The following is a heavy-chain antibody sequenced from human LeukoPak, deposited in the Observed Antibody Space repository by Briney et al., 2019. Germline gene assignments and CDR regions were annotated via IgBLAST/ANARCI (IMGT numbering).Heavy chain of an antibody. CDR1: GGSTSSGNYY. Sequence: SETLSLTCTVSGGSTSSGNYYWGWIRQPPGKGLEWIGGISSSGNTYYNPSLKSRITISIDTSKNHFSLKLSSVTAADTAVYYCARLGAGPTYYDFWSGYSSFYFDYWGQGTLVTVSS. CDR3: ARLGAGPTYYDFWSGYSSFYFDY. CDR2: ISSSGNT. V-gene: IGHV4-39*02. D-gene: IGHD3-3*01. J-gene: IGHJ4*02.